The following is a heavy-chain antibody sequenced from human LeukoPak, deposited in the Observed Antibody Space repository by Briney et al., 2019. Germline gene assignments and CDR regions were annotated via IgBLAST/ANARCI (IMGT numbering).Heavy chain of an antibody. Sequence: ASVEVSCKASGYTFNSYGISRVRQAPGQGLEWMGWFSTYNGNTYYAQKFQGRVTMITDTSTRTAYMEMRRLRSDDTAVYYCARGGAVSDYWGQGTLVTVSS. V-gene: IGHV1-18*01. J-gene: IGHJ4*02. D-gene: IGHD3-16*01. CDR1: GYTFNSYG. CDR2: FSTYNGNT. CDR3: ARGGAVSDY.